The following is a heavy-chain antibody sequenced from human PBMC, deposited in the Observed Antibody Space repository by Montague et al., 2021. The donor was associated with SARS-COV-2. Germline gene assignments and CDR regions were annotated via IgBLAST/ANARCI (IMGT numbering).Heavy chain of an antibody. V-gene: IGHV4-4*07. J-gene: IGHJ4*02. CDR2: IYTTGST. D-gene: IGHD3-22*01. CDR3: AKHYYDNSGLDY. Sequence: SETLSLTCTVSAGSISRYYWSWIRQPAGKGLEWVGRIYTTGSTNYNPSLKGRVTMSVDTSMNQISLKLRSVTAADTAVYYCAKHYYDNSGLDYWGQGTLVTVSS. CDR1: AGSISRYY.